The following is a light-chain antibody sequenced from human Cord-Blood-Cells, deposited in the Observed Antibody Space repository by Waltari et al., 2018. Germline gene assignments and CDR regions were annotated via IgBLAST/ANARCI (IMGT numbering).Light chain of an antibody. V-gene: IGKV3-20*01. J-gene: IGKJ3*01. CDR1: QSVSSSY. CDR3: QQYGSSPFT. CDR2: GAS. Sequence: EIALPQSPGTLSLSPGERATLSCRASQSVSSSYLAWYQQKTGQAPRLLIYGASSRGTGIPDRFSGSGSGTDFTLTISRLEPEDFAVYYCQQYGSSPFTFGPGTKVDIK.